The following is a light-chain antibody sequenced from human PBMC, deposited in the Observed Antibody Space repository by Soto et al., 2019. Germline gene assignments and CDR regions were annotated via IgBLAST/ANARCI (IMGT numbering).Light chain of an antibody. CDR1: QGIRND. CDR3: LQDYNYPRT. Sequence: AIQMAQSPSSLSASVGDRVTITCRASQGIRNDLAWYQQRPGKAPKLLIYAASHLQSGVPSRFSGSGSGTDFTRTITSLQPEDFATYYCLQDYNYPRTFGQGTRVEIK. J-gene: IGKJ1*01. V-gene: IGKV1-6*01. CDR2: AAS.